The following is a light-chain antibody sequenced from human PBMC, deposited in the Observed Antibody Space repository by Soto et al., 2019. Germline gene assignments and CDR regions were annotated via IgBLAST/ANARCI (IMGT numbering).Light chain of an antibody. J-gene: IGKJ3*01. Sequence: DIVMTQSPLSLPVTPGEPASISCRSSQSLLHKSGYNYLDWYLQKPGQSPQLLIYLGSNRASGVPDRFSGSGSGTDFTLKISRVEAEDVGVYYCMQARQSPPTFGPGTKVDIK. CDR2: LGS. CDR1: QSLLHKSGYNY. CDR3: MQARQSPPT. V-gene: IGKV2-28*01.